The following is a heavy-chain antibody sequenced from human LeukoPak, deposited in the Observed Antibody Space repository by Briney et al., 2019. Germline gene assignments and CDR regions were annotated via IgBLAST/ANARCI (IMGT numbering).Heavy chain of an antibody. Sequence: GGSLRLSCAASGFTVSSNYMSWVRQAPGRGLEWVSVSYTGGNTHYADSVKGRFTLSRDNSKNTVYLQMNSLRVEDTAMYYCASISDPLYYFDSWGQGTLVTVSS. V-gene: IGHV3-66*01. CDR1: GFTVSSNY. J-gene: IGHJ4*02. CDR2: SYTGGNT. CDR3: ASISDPLYYFDS.